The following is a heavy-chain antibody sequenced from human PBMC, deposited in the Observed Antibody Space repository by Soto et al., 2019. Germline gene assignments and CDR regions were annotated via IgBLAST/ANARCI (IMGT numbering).Heavy chain of an antibody. Sequence: QVQLVESGGGVVQPGRSLRLSCAASGFTFSSYGMHWVRQAPGKGLVWVAVISYDGSNKYYADSVKGRFTISRDNSKNTLYLQMNSLRAEDTAVYYCAKDHLRGVRGVITYYYGMDVWGQGTTVTVSS. D-gene: IGHD3-10*01. CDR3: AKDHLRGVRGVITYYYGMDV. V-gene: IGHV3-30*18. J-gene: IGHJ6*02. CDR1: GFTFSSYG. CDR2: ISYDGSNK.